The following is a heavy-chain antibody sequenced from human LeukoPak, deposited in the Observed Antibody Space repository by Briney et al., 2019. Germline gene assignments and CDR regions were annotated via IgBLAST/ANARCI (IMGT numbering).Heavy chain of an antibody. CDR3: ARVGSSGWYVHPTLDY. V-gene: IGHV1-2*02. CDR2: INPNSGDT. D-gene: IGHD6-19*01. Sequence: ASAKVSCKASGYTFTGYYMHWVRQAPGQGPEWMGWINPNSGDTNYAQKFQGRVTMTRDTSISTASMELSWLRSDDTAVYYCARVGSSGWYVHPTLDYWGQGTLVTVSS. J-gene: IGHJ4*02. CDR1: GYTFTGYY.